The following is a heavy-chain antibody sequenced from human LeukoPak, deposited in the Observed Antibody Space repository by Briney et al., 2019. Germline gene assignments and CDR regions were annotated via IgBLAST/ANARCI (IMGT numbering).Heavy chain of an antibody. J-gene: IGHJ3*02. V-gene: IGHV3-21*01. Sequence: PGGSLRLSCAASEFTFSTYSMNWVRQAPGKGLEWVSSISSSSGYIYYADSVKGRFTISRDNAKNSLFLQMNSLRAEDTAVYYCVGDVGVRAFDIWGQGTMVTISS. CDR3: VGDVGVRAFDI. CDR2: ISSSSGYI. D-gene: IGHD3-10*01. CDR1: EFTFSTYS.